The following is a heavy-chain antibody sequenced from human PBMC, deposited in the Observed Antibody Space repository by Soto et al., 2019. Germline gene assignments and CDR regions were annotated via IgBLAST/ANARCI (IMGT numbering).Heavy chain of an antibody. CDR2: ISRSGDIT. Sequence: EVQLLESGGALAQPGGSLRLSCAASGSTFSASCMNWVRQAPGKGLEWVSAISRSGDITYYADSVKGRFTISRDNSKNTLYLEMNSLTGDDTAVYYCAKGGFWVHYGMDVWGQGTTVIVSS. J-gene: IGHJ6*02. CDR3: AKGGFWVHYGMDV. CDR1: GSTFSASC. D-gene: IGHD2-15*01. V-gene: IGHV3-23*01.